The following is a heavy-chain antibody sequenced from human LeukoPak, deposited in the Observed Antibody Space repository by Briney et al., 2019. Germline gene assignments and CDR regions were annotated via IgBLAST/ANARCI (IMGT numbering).Heavy chain of an antibody. CDR1: GFTFSSYW. V-gene: IGHV3-48*04. CDR2: ISSCGSTI. Sequence: GGSLRLSCAASGFTFSSYWMSWVRQAPGKGLEWVSYISSCGSTIYYADSVKGRFTISRDNAKNSLYLQMNSLRAEDTAVYYCARERGSGWYKEGIFDYWGQGTLVTVSS. D-gene: IGHD6-19*01. J-gene: IGHJ4*02. CDR3: ARERGSGWYKEGIFDY.